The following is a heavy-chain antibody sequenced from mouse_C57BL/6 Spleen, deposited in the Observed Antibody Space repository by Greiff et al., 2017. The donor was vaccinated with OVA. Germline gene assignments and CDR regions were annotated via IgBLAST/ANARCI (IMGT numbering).Heavy chain of an antibody. V-gene: IGHV8-8*01. CDR2: IWWDDDK. CDR3: AQIGRITTVVATPFAY. CDR1: GFSLSTFGMG. D-gene: IGHD1-1*01. J-gene: IGHJ3*01. Sequence: QVTLKESGPGILQPSQTLSLTCSFSGFSLSTFGMGVGWIRQPSGKGLEWLAHIWWDDDKYYNPALKSRIIISKDTSKNQVILKVASVDTADTDTYYCAQIGRITTVVATPFAYWGQGTLVTVSA.